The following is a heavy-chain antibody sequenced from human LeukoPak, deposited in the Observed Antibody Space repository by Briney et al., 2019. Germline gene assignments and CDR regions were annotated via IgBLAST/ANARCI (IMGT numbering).Heavy chain of an antibody. J-gene: IGHJ6*03. CDR1: GGTFSSYA. CDR3: AGGYYCSSTSCYGGLGYYYYYYMDV. D-gene: IGHD2-2*01. CDR2: IIPIFGTA. Sequence: SVKVSCKASGGTFSSYAISWVRQAPGQGLEGMGRIIPIFGTANYAQKFQGRVTITTDESTSKAYMELRSMRYEDAAVYYCAGGYYCSSTSCYGGLGYYYYYYMDVWGKGTTVTVSS. V-gene: IGHV1-69*05.